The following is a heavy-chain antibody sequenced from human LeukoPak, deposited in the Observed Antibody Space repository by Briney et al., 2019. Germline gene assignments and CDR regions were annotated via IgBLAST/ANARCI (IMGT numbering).Heavy chain of an antibody. Sequence: PGGSLRPSCAASGLSFSTNTMNWVRQAPGKGPEWVSYISSSSSTTYYADSVKGRFTISRDNSKNTLYLQMNSLRAEDTAVYYCARAWPPAKLFGRDRYYDSPRGSYFDYWGQGTLVTVSS. D-gene: IGHD3-22*01. CDR2: ISSSSSTT. CDR3: ARAWPPAKLFGRDRYYDSPRGSYFDY. V-gene: IGHV3-48*01. J-gene: IGHJ4*02. CDR1: GLSFSTNT.